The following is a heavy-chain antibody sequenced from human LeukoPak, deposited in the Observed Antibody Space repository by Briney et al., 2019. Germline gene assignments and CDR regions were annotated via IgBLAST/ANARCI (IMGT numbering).Heavy chain of an antibody. CDR1: GFTFSSYG. D-gene: IGHD2-2*01. Sequence: PGGSLRLSCAASGFTFSSYGMHWVRQAPGKGLEWVAVISYDGSNKYYADSVKGRFTISRDNSKNTLYLQMNSLRAEDTAVYYCAKEGCSSTGCYADYWGQGTLVTVSS. CDR2: ISYDGSNK. CDR3: AKEGCSSTGCYADY. V-gene: IGHV3-30*18. J-gene: IGHJ4*02.